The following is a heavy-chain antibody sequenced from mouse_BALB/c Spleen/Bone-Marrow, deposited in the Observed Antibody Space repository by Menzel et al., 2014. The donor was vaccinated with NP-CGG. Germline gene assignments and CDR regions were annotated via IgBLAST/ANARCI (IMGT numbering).Heavy chain of an antibody. CDR2: IDPFNGGT. J-gene: IGHJ3*01. D-gene: IGHD2-4*01. CDR1: GYSFTSYY. V-gene: IGHV1S135*01. Sequence: QLVESGPELMKPGASVKISCKASGYSFTSYYMHWVKQSHGKSLEWIGYIDPFNGGTSYNQKFKGKATLTVDRSSSTAYMHLSSLTSEDSAVYYCAGSTMISAWFAYWGQGTLVTVSA. CDR3: AGSTMISAWFAY.